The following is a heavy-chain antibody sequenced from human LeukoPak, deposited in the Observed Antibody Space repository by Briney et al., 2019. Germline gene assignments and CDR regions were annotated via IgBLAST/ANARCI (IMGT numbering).Heavy chain of an antibody. CDR1: GDSISSRGYY. D-gene: IGHD6-6*01. Sequence: SQTLSLTCTVSGDSISSRGYYWSWIRQHPGKGLEWIGYIYYSGATYYNPSLRSRITISVDTSKNQFSLKLSSVTAADTAVYYCARGAARSLSETSTDYYYFYYGMDVWGQGTTVTVSS. CDR3: ARGAARSLSETSTDYYYFYYGMDV. CDR2: IYYSGAT. J-gene: IGHJ6*02. V-gene: IGHV4-31*03.